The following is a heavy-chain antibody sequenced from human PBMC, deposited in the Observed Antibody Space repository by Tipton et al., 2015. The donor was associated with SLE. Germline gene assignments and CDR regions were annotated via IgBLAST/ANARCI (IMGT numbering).Heavy chain of an antibody. CDR2: ISYDGSNK. V-gene: IGHV3-30*18. Sequence: RSLRLSCAASGFTFSSYGMHWVRQAPGKGLEWVAVISYDGSNKYYADSVKGRFTISRDNSKNTLYLQMNSMRAEDTAVYYCAKGGIAAADYWGQGTLVTVSS. CDR3: AKGGIAAADY. J-gene: IGHJ4*02. D-gene: IGHD6-13*01. CDR1: GFTFSSYG.